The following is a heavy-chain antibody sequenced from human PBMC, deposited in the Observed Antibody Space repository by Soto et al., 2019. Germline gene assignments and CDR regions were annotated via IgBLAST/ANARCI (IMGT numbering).Heavy chain of an antibody. CDR3: AKNYQFDC. D-gene: IGHD2-2*01. Sequence: EVQLLESGGGLEQPGGSLRLSCAASGFIFTSYAMSWVRQAPGKGLEWVSSINVGDAGTNYADSVKGRFTISRDNSKNTWYLQMTFLRADDTAIYYCAKNYQFDCWGQGTLVTVSS. J-gene: IGHJ4*02. CDR1: GFIFTSYA. CDR2: INVGDAGT. V-gene: IGHV3-23*01.